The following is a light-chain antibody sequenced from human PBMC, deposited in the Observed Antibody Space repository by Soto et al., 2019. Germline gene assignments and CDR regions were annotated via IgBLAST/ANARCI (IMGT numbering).Light chain of an antibody. J-gene: IGKJ5*01. Sequence: DIQLTQSPSFLSASVGDRXXIXXXASQGISSYLAWYQQKPGKAPKLLIYAASTLQSGVPSRFSGSGSGTEFTLTISSLQPEDFATXYCQQLNSYPITFGQGTRLEIK. CDR2: AAS. CDR1: QGISSY. CDR3: QQLNSYPIT. V-gene: IGKV1-9*01.